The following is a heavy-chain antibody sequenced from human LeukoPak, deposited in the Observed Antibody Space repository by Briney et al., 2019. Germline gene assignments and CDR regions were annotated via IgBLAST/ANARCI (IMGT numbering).Heavy chain of an antibody. J-gene: IGHJ1*01. V-gene: IGHV1-46*01. CDR3: ARGWYRLFQD. Sequence: ASVKVSCKASGYTFTSYGISWVRQAPGQGLEWMGIINPAGGGTSYAQKFQGRVTMTRDTSTSTVYMELSSLRSEDTAVYYCARGWYRLFQDWGQGTLVTVSS. CDR2: INPAGGGT. D-gene: IGHD6-13*01. CDR1: GYTFTSYG.